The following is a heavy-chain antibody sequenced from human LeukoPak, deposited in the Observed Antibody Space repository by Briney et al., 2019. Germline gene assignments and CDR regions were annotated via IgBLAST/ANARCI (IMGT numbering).Heavy chain of an antibody. CDR1: GITFSSYA. D-gene: IGHD3-22*01. CDR2: ISGSGGST. V-gene: IGHV3-23*01. CDR3: AKEEAYGYYYDSSGYRFDY. J-gene: IGHJ4*02. Sequence: PGGSLRLPCAASGITFSSYAMSWVRQAPGKGLEWVSAISGSGGSTNYADSVKGRFTISRDNSKNTLFLQMNSLRAEDTAVYYCAKEEAYGYYYDSSGYRFDYWGQGTLVTVSS.